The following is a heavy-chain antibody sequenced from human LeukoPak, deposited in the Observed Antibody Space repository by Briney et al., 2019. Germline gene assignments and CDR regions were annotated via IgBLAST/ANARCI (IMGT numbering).Heavy chain of an antibody. CDR3: ARASKEVAATQYFQH. J-gene: IGHJ1*01. Sequence: ASVKVSCKASGYTFTNYGFSWVRQAPGQALEWMGWISAYNANTNYAQKLQGRVTMTTDTSTSTAYMELRSLTSDDTAVYYCARASKEVAATQYFQHWGQGTLVTVSS. CDR2: ISAYNANT. D-gene: IGHD6-19*01. V-gene: IGHV1-18*01. CDR1: GYTFTNYG.